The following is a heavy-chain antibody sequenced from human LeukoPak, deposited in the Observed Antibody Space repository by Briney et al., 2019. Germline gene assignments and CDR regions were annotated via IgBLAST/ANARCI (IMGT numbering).Heavy chain of an antibody. CDR1: GGSISNSY. J-gene: IGHJ5*02. Sequence: SETLSLTCTVPGGSISNSYWSWIRQPPGKGLEWIGFTHNSGTTNYNPSLKSRVTMSLDTSKNQFSLQLSSVTAADTAFYFCARSRGGFGDYGSWFDHWGQGTLVTVSS. V-gene: IGHV4-59*01. CDR3: ARSRGGFGDYGSWFDH. D-gene: IGHD4-17*01. CDR2: THNSGTT.